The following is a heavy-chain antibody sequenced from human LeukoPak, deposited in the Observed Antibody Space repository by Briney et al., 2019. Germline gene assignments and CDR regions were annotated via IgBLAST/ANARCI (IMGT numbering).Heavy chain of an antibody. CDR2: IYYSGST. V-gene: IGHV4-59*08. CDR1: GGSISSYH. Sequence: SETLSLTCTVSGGSISSYHWSWIRQPPGKGLEWIGYIYYSGSTYYNPSLKSRVTISVDTSKNQLSLKLTSVTAADTAVYYCARHASGYNYGYDWGQGTLVTVSS. D-gene: IGHD5-18*01. CDR3: ARHASGYNYGYD. J-gene: IGHJ4*02.